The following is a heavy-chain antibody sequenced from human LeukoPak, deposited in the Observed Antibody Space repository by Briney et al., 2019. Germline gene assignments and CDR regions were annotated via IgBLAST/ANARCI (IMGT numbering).Heavy chain of an antibody. CDR3: ARHPEPGYCSSTSCHESYFDY. J-gene: IGHJ4*02. D-gene: IGHD2-2*01. V-gene: IGHV3-23*01. CDR2: ISGSGGRP. CDR1: GFTFSSCA. Sequence: GGSLRLSCAASGFTFSSCAMSWVRQAPGKGLEWVSAISGSGGRPYYADSVKGRFTISRDNSKNTLYLQMNNLRAEDTAVYYCARHPEPGYCSSTSCHESYFDYWGQGTLVTVSS.